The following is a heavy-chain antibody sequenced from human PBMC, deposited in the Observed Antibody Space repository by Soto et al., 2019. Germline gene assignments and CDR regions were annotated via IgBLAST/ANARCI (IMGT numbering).Heavy chain of an antibody. CDR2: IYASGST. D-gene: IGHD3-9*01. CDR3: AKVGGTYYDILTGPRRDYYGMDV. Sequence: QVQLQESGPGLVKPSETLSLTCTVSGGSISSSYWSWIRQPAGKGLEWIGRIYASGSTNYNPSLKSRVTMSVDTSKNQFSLKLRSVTAADTAVYYCAKVGGTYYDILTGPRRDYYGMDVWGQGTTVTVSS. CDR1: GGSISSSY. J-gene: IGHJ6*02. V-gene: IGHV4-4*07.